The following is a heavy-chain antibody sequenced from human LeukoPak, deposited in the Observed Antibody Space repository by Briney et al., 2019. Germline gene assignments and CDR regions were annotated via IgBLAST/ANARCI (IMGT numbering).Heavy chain of an antibody. J-gene: IGHJ6*02. Sequence: PGGSLRLSCAASGFTFSSYGMRWVRQAPGKGLEWVAVIWYDGSNKYYADSVKGRFTISRDNSKNTLYLQMNSLRAEDTAVYYCARATAGTRHYYYGMDVWGQGTTVTVSS. V-gene: IGHV3-33*01. CDR1: GFTFSSYG. D-gene: IGHD1-1*01. CDR2: IWYDGSNK. CDR3: ARATAGTRHYYYGMDV.